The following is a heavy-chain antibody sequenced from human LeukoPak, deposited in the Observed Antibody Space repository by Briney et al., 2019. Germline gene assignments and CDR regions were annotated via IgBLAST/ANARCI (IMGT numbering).Heavy chain of an antibody. D-gene: IGHD3-3*01. CDR3: VGGYYDFWSGYYPNLNFDY. J-gene: IGHJ4*02. CDR1: GFTFSSYA. Sequence: PGGSLRLSCAASGFTFSSYAMSWVRQAPGKGLEWVSAISGSGGSTYYADSVKGRFTISRDNSKNTLYLQMNSLRAEDTAVYYCVGGYYDFWSGYYPNLNFDYWGQGTLVTVSS. V-gene: IGHV3-23*01. CDR2: ISGSGGST.